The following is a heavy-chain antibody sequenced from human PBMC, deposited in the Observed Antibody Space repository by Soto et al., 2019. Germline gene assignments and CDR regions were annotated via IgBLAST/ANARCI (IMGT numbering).Heavy chain of an antibody. CDR3: AHRVRVGATYYFDY. D-gene: IGHD1-26*01. CDR2: IYWDDDK. Sequence: QITLKESGPTLVKPTQTLTLTCTFSGFSLSTSGVGVGWIRQPPGKALEWLALIYWDDDKRYSPSLKSRLTITKDTSKNQVVLTMTNMDPVDTVTYYCAHRVRVGATYYFDYWGQGTLVTVSS. V-gene: IGHV2-5*02. CDR1: GFSLSTSGVG. J-gene: IGHJ4*02.